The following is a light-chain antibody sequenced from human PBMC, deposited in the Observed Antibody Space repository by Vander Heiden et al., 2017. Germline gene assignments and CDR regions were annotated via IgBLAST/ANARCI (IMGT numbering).Light chain of an antibody. V-gene: IGLV1-40*01. CDR1: SSNIGPVSN. CDR3: QSYDSSLSVVV. Sequence: QSVLTQPPSVSGAPGQRVTISCTGSSSNIGPVSNVHWYQHLPGTGPKLLIYGNINRPSGVPDRFSGSKSGTSASLAITGLQAEDEADYYCQSYDSSLSVVVFGGGTKLTVL. CDR2: GNI. J-gene: IGLJ2*01.